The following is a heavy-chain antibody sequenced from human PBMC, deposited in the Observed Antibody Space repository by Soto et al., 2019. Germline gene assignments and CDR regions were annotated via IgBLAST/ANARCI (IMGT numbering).Heavy chain of an antibody. CDR3: ARDLTSVRGS. J-gene: IGHJ4*02. Sequence: QVQMVQSGAEVKKPGSSARVSCKVSGGTFSRHSISWVRQAPGQGLEWMGGIIPIFDATQYAQKFQGRLTITADGSTTTFHMALSGLRPEDTAIYYCARDLTSVRGSWGQGTLVTVS. CDR2: IIPIFDAT. V-gene: IGHV1-69*01. D-gene: IGHD3-10*01. CDR1: GGTFSRHS.